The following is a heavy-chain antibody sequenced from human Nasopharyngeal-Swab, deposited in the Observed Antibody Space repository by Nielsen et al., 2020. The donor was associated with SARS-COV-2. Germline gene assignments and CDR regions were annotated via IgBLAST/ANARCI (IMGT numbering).Heavy chain of an antibody. CDR3: ARGLLGIVTAPILGLGPYYYYYYMDV. J-gene: IGHJ6*03. V-gene: IGHV4-34*01. D-gene: IGHD2-2*01. CDR2: INHSGSA. Sequence: SETLSLTCAVYGGSFSASYWGWIRQPPGKGLEWIAEINHSGSANYNPSLKSRVTLSVDTSMNQFSLELSSVTAADTAVYYCARGLLGIVTAPILGLGPYYYYYYMDVWGKGTTVTVSS. CDR1: GGSFSASY.